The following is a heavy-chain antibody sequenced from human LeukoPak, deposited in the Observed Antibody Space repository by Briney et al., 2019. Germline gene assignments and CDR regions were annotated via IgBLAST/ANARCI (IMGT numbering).Heavy chain of an antibody. CDR3: AGRDCSSTSCFIYYMDV. CDR1: GGSFSGYY. D-gene: IGHD2-2*01. CDR2: INHSGST. V-gene: IGHV4-34*01. J-gene: IGHJ6*03. Sequence: PSETLSLTCAVYGGSFSGYYWSWIRQPPGKGLEWIGEINHSGSTNYNPSLKSRVTISVDTSKNQFSLKLGSVTAADTAVYYCAGRDCSSTSCFIYYMDVWGKGTTVTVSS.